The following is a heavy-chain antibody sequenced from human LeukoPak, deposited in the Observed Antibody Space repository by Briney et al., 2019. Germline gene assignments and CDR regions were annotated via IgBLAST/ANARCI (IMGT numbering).Heavy chain of an antibody. V-gene: IGHV3-7*01. J-gene: IGHJ4*02. CDR3: GRWWGAVRTVDY. CDR1: GFTFSSHW. CDR2: IKQDGSEK. Sequence: HPGGSLRLSCAASGFTFSSHWMIWVRQGPGKGLEWVANIKQDGSEKNYVDSVKGRFTISRDNAKNSLSLQMNSLRAEDTAVYYCGRWWGAVRTVDYWGQGTLVTVSS. D-gene: IGHD6-6*01.